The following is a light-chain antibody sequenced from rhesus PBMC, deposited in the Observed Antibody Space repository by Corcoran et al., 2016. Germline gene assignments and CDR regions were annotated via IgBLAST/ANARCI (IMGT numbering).Light chain of an antibody. Sequence: DVVMTQSPLSLPITPGQPASISCRSSQSLAHSDGNTYLSWYQQKSGQPPRLLIYKVSNRYSGVPGRLSGSGEGTDFTLKISRVEAEDVEVYYCEQGTHWPPFTFGPRAKLDIK. J-gene: IGKJ3*01. V-gene: IGKV2-64*01. CDR1: QSLAHSDGNTY. CDR3: EQGTHWPPFT. CDR2: KVS.